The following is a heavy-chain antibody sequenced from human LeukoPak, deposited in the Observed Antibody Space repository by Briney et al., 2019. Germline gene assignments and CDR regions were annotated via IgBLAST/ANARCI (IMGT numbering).Heavy chain of an antibody. CDR2: IYWDDDK. D-gene: IGHD3-10*01. CDR3: AHRPPDVDGVTRFDP. CDR1: GFSLSTSGVG. V-gene: IGHV2-5*02. Sequence: SGPTLVKPTQTLTLTCTFSGFSLSTSGVGVGWIRQPPGKALEWLALIYWDDDKRYSPSLKSRLTITKDTSKNQVVLTMTNMDPVDTATYYCAHRPPDVDGVTRFDPWGQGTLVTVSS. J-gene: IGHJ5*02.